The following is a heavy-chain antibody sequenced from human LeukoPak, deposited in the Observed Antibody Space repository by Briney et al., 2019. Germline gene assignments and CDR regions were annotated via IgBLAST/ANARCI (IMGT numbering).Heavy chain of an antibody. V-gene: IGHV3-7*01. CDR2: IRQDEGEK. CDR3: ARDKEMASITGSLFDY. D-gene: IGHD5-24*01. J-gene: IGHJ4*02. Sequence: TGGSLRLSCAVSGFPFTRYWMSWVRQAPGKGLEWVANIRQDEGEKYYIDSVKGRFTISRDNAKNSLYLQMSNLRAEDTAVYYCARDKEMASITGSLFDYWGLGTLVTVSS. CDR1: GFPFTRYW.